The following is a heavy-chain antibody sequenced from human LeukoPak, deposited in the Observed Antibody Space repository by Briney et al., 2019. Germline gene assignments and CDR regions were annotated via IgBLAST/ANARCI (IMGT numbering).Heavy chain of an antibody. CDR3: ARGRFFLVGDPGSYMDV. D-gene: IGHD1-26*01. Sequence: QPGGSLRLSCAASGFTFSSYWMSWVRQAPGKGLEWVTNIKQDGSEKYYVDSVRGRFTISRDNAKNSLYPQMNSLRVEDTAVYYRARGRFFLVGDPGSYMDVWGKGTTVTVSS. CDR2: IKQDGSEK. J-gene: IGHJ6*03. CDR1: GFTFSSYW. V-gene: IGHV3-7*01.